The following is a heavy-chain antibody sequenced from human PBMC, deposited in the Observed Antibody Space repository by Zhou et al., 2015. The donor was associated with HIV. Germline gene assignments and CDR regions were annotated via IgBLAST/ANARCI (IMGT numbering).Heavy chain of an antibody. D-gene: IGHD5-12*01. CDR2: IIPIFGTT. CDR1: GGTFSSYA. Sequence: QVHLVQSGAEVKKPGSSVKVSCKASGGTFSSYAISWVRLAPGQGLEWLGGIIPIFGTTNYAQKFQGRVSITADGSTNTAYMELSSLRSEDTAVYYCARDHYGYSGYDPVSSFDYWGQGTLVTVSS. J-gene: IGHJ4*02. CDR3: ARDHYGYSGYDPVSSFDY. V-gene: IGHV1-69*01.